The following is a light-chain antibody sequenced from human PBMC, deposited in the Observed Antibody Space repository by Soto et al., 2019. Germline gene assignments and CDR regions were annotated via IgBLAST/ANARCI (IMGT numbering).Light chain of an antibody. J-gene: IGLJ2*01. CDR2: DNY. V-gene: IGLV1-51*01. Sequence: QAVVTQPPSVSAAPGQEVSLSCSGSSSNIGRNYVCWYQQLPGTAPKLLIYDNYKRPSDIPDRFSGSQSGTSATLAITGLQTGDEANYYCATWDSSLSVGVFGGGTKLTVL. CDR3: ATWDSSLSVGV. CDR1: SSNIGRNY.